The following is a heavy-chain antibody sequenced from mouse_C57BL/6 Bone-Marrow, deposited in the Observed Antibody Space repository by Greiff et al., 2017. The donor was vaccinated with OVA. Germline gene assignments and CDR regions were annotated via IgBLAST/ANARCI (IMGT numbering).Heavy chain of an antibody. CDR2: ISDGGSYT. CDR3: ARYGSSPYWYFDV. D-gene: IGHD1-1*01. Sequence: EVHLVESGGGLVKPGGSLKLSCAASGFTFCSYAMSWVRQTPEKRLEWVATISDGGSYTYYPDNVKGRFTISRDNAKNNLYLQMSHLKSEDTAMYYCARYGSSPYWYFDVWGTGTTVTVSS. CDR1: GFTFCSYA. J-gene: IGHJ1*03. V-gene: IGHV5-4*01.